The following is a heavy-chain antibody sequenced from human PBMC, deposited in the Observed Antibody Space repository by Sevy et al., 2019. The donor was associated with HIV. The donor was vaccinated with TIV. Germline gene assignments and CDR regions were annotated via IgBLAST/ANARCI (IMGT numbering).Heavy chain of an antibody. CDR3: TRDLPPSATTVAHFDY. D-gene: IGHD4-17*01. V-gene: IGHV3-48*03. CDR2: IANSGSTR. Sequence: GGSLRLSCAASGFTFSSYEMNWVRQAPGKGLEWVSNIANSGSTRYYSYSVKGRFTISRDNAKNSLYLQMNSLRAEDTAVYYCTRDLPPSATTVAHFDYWGRGTLVTVSS. CDR1: GFTFSSYE. J-gene: IGHJ4*02.